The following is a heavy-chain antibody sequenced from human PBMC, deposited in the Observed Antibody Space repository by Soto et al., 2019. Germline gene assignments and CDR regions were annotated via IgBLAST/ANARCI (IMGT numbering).Heavy chain of an antibody. V-gene: IGHV4-59*01. Sequence: SETLSLTCTVSGGSISSYYWSWIRQPPGKGLEWIGYIYYSGSTNYNPSLKSRVTISVDTSKNQFSLKLSSVTAADTAVYYCARDFGLAARSYYYYGMDVWGQGTTVTVSS. J-gene: IGHJ6*02. D-gene: IGHD3-10*01. CDR1: GGSISSYY. CDR3: ARDFGLAARSYYYYGMDV. CDR2: IYYSGST.